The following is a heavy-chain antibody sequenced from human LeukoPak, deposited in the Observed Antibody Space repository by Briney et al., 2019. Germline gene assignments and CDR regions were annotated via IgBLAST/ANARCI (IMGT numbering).Heavy chain of an antibody. CDR1: GCTFTGYY. J-gene: IGHJ4*02. Sequence: ASVTVSCKASGCTFTGYYMHWVRQAPGQGLEWMGRINPNSGGTNYAQKFQGRVTMTRDTSISTAYMELSRLRSDDTAVYYCARRDYGGNFDYWGQGTLVTVSS. V-gene: IGHV1-2*06. D-gene: IGHD4-23*01. CDR3: ARRDYGGNFDY. CDR2: INPNSGGT.